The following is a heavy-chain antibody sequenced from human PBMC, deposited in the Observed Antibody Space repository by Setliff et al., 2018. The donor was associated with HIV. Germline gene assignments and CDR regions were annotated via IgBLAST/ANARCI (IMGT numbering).Heavy chain of an antibody. CDR1: GFTFSDCS. CDR2: ITSTGSTI. J-gene: IGHJ4*02. D-gene: IGHD6-19*01. CDR3: AREATPRHSSGWVYFDY. Sequence: GGSLRLSCAASGFTFSDCSMNWVRQAPGKGLEWISYITSTGSTIYYADSVKGRFTMSRDNAKDSVYLQMNTLRVEDTAVYYCAREATPRHSSGWVYFDYWGQGMMVTVSS. V-gene: IGHV3-48*04.